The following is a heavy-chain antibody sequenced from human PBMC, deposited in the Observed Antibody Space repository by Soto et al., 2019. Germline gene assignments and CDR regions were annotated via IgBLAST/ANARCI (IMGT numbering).Heavy chain of an antibody. Sequence: PSETLSLTCTVSGGSISSGDYYWSWIRQHPGKGLEWIGYISYSGTTYYNPALKSRVTISLDTSKNQFSLKLSSVTAADTAVYYCARDGRVRGVPYGMDVWGQGTTVTVSS. J-gene: IGHJ6*02. D-gene: IGHD3-10*01. V-gene: IGHV4-31*03. CDR2: ISYSGTT. CDR3: ARDGRVRGVPYGMDV. CDR1: GGSISSGDYY.